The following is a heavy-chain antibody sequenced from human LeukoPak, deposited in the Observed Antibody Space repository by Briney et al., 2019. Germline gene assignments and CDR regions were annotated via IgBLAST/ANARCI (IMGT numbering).Heavy chain of an antibody. Sequence: GGSLRLSCAASGFTFISYAMSWVRQAPGKVLERVSAISGSGGSTYYADSVKGRFTISRDNSKNTLYLQMNSLRAEDTAVYYCAKPLQQWLVLNAFDIWGQGTMVTVSS. CDR2: ISGSGGST. D-gene: IGHD6-19*01. V-gene: IGHV3-23*01. CDR1: GFTFISYA. CDR3: AKPLQQWLVLNAFDI. J-gene: IGHJ3*02.